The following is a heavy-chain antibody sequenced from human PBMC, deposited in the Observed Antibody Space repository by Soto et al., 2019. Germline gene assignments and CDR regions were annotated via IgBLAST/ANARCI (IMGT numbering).Heavy chain of an antibody. J-gene: IGHJ4*02. V-gene: IGHV1-69*01. CDR2: IIPIFGTA. CDR1: GGTFSSYA. D-gene: IGHD3-10*01. Sequence: QVQLVQSGAEVKKPGSSVKVSCKASGGTFSSYAISWVRQAPGQGLEWMGGIIPIFGTANYAQKFQGRVTITADESTSTAYMELSCLRSEDTAVYYCASTFTMVRGVIIDRLEFDYWGQGTLVTVSS. CDR3: ASTFTMVRGVIIDRLEFDY.